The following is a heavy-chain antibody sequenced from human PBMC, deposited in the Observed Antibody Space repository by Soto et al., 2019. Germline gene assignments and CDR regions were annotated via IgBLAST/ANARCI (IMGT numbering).Heavy chain of an antibody. CDR3: ARRSGYDSDDAFDI. CDR1: GGSISSGGYY. J-gene: IGHJ3*02. CDR2: IYYSGST. D-gene: IGHD5-12*01. V-gene: IGHV4-31*03. Sequence: QVPLQESGPGLVKPSQTLSLTCTVSGGSISSGGYYWSWIRQHPGKGLAWIGYIYYSGSTYYNPYLKSRVTISVDTSKNQFSLKLSSVTAADTAVYYCARRSGYDSDDAFDIWGQGTMVTVSS.